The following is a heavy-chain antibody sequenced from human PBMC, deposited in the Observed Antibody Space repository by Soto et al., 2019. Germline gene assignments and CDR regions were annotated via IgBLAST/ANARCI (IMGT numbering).Heavy chain of an antibody. CDR2: MYSDGKT. CDR3: ARSAYCGTECNSGYLDF. D-gene: IGHD2-21*01. V-gene: IGHV3-53*01. Sequence: EVQLVESGGGLIQPGGSLRLSCATSGFVVSRNYMHWVRQAPGKGLEWVAVMYSDGKTYYAESVKGRFTISRDNSKSTVFLHMKSLTAEDTAVYYCARSAYCGTECNSGYLDFWGQGSLVTVSS. CDR1: GFVVSRNY. J-gene: IGHJ4*02.